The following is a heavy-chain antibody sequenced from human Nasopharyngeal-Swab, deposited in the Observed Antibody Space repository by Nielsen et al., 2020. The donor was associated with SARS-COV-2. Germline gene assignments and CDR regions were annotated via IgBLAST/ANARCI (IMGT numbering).Heavy chain of an antibody. Sequence: GGSLRLSCAASGFTFSTYAMSWVRQAPGKGLEWVSTISGSGASPDYADSVRGRFTISRDNSKNTLYLQMNSLRAEDTALYYCAKAVVIRTRVAFDFWGQGTMVTVSS. CDR2: ISGSGASP. CDR1: GFTFSTYA. D-gene: IGHD2-21*01. J-gene: IGHJ3*01. V-gene: IGHV3-23*01. CDR3: AKAVVIRTRVAFDF.